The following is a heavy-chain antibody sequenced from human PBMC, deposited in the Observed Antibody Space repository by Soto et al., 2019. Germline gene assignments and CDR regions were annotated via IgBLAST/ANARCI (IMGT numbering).Heavy chain of an antibody. Sequence: QVQLHQWGAGLLKPSETLSLTCAVNGGSFSGYYWSWIRQSPGKGLEWIGEIDHRGRTNYNPSLKRRVNXTVDTXXXXFSLXLXXXXXADTAVYYCARFASDYYYSLDVWGQGTTVTVSS. V-gene: IGHV4-34*01. CDR2: IDHRGRT. J-gene: IGHJ6*02. CDR3: ARFASDYYYSLDV. CDR1: GGSFSGYY.